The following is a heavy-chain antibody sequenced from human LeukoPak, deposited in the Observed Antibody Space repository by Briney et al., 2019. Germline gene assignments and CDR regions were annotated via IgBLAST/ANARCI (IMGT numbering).Heavy chain of an antibody. Sequence: ASVTVSCKESGYTFTSYDINWVRQAPGQGFEWMGWMNANSGITVNAQKFQGRVTITRNTSISTAYMELSSLRSEDTAVYYCARTPHLYDFWGGYLPYYYYYYMDVWGKGTTVTVSS. CDR2: MNANSGIT. CDR1: GYTFTSYD. CDR3: ARTPHLYDFWGGYLPYYYYYYMDV. J-gene: IGHJ6*03. V-gene: IGHV1-8*03. D-gene: IGHD3-3*01.